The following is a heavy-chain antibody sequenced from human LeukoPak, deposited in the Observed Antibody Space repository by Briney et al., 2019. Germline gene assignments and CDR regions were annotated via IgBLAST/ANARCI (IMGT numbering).Heavy chain of an antibody. CDR1: GFTFRSYE. CDR2: ISSSGSTI. CDR3: ARDEDYYDSSGYYSPFDY. D-gene: IGHD3-22*01. V-gene: IGHV3-48*03. Sequence: PGGSLRLSCAASGFTFRSYEMNWVRQAPGKGLEWVSYISSSGSTIYYADSVKGRFTISRDNAKNSLFLQMNSLRAEDTAVYYCARDEDYYDSSGYYSPFDYWGQGTLVTVSS. J-gene: IGHJ4*02.